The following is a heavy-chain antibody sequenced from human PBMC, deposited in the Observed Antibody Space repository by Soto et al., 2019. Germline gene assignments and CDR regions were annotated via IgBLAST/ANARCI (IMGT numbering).Heavy chain of an antibody. CDR1: GFTFSSYA. Sequence: GGSLRLSCAASGFTFSSYAMSWVRQAPGKGLEWVSAISGSGGSTYYADSVKGRFTISRDNSKNTLYLQMNSLRAEDTAVYYCATLPSDIVVVPAATDYWGQGTLVTVSS. V-gene: IGHV3-23*01. J-gene: IGHJ4*02. D-gene: IGHD2-2*01. CDR2: ISGSGGST. CDR3: ATLPSDIVVVPAATDY.